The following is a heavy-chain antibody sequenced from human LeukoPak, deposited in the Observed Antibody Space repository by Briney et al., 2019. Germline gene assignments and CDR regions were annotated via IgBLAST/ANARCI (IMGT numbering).Heavy chain of an antibody. CDR1: GYTFTSYY. CDR2: INPSGGST. Sequence: GASVTVSFKASGYTFTSYYMHWVRQAPGQGLERMGIINPSGGSTSYAQKFQGRVTMTRDTSTSTVYMELSSLRSEDTAVYYCARDLAHSYFDYWGQGTLVTVSS. J-gene: IGHJ4*02. D-gene: IGHD2-15*01. CDR3: ARDLAHSYFDY. V-gene: IGHV1-46*01.